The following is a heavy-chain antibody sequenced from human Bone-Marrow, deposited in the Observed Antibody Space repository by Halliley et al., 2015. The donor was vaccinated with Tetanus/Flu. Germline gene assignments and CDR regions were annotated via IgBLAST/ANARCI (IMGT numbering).Heavy chain of an antibody. J-gene: IGHJ4*02. CDR2: IYYSGST. V-gene: IGHV4-59*01. D-gene: IGHD3-22*01. Sequence: TLSLTCTVSGGSISGYYWSWIRQPPGKGLEWIGYIYYSGSTNYNPSLKSRVTISVDTSKNQFSLKLSSVTAADTAVYYCARDFNYDDSGYYVFDSWGQGTLVTVSS. CDR1: GGSISGYY. CDR3: ARDFNYDDSGYYVFDS.